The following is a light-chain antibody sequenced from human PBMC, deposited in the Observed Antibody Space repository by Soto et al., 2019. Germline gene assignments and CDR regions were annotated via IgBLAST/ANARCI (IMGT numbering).Light chain of an antibody. CDR3: QQFDSYPIT. J-gene: IGKJ5*01. Sequence: GDRVSITCRASEDISSHLTWYQQKPGKIPKLLISPASTLRSGVPSRFSGSGSGTEFTLTISGLQPEDFATYNCQQFDSYPITFGQGTRLDI. CDR1: EDISSH. V-gene: IGKV1-9*01. CDR2: PAS.